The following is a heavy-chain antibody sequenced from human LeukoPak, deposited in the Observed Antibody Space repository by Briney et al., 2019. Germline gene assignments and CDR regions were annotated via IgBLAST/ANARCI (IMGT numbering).Heavy chain of an antibody. CDR3: ARVYGSGRYYYYGMDV. CDR2: INHSGST. CDR1: GGSFSGYY. V-gene: IGHV4-34*01. Sequence: PSETLSLTCAVYGGSFSGYYWSWIRLPPGKGLEWIGEINHSGSTNYNPSLKSRVTISVDTSKNQFSLKLSSVTAADTAVYYCARVYGSGRYYYYGMDVWGKGTTVTVSS. J-gene: IGHJ6*04. D-gene: IGHD3-10*01.